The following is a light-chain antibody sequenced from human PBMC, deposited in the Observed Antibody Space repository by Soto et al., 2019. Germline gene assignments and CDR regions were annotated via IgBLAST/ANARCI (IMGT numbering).Light chain of an antibody. V-gene: IGKV3-15*01. Sequence: EIVMTQSPATLSVSPGERATLSCRASQSVSSDLAWYHQKPGQAPRLLIYGASTRATGIPARFSGSGSGTEFTLTISSLQSEDFEIYYCQQYNNWPITFGQGTRLENK. J-gene: IGKJ5*01. CDR3: QQYNNWPIT. CDR1: QSVSSD. CDR2: GAS.